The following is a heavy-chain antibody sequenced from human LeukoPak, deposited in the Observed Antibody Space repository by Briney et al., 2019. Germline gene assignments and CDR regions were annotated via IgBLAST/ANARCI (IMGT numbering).Heavy chain of an antibody. CDR1: GFTFSDYY. D-gene: IGHD2-15*01. J-gene: IGHJ4*02. Sequence: PGGSLRLSCAASGFTFSDYYMSWIRQAPGKGLEWVSYISSSSSYTNYADSVKGRFTISRDNAKNSLYLQMNSLRAEDTAVYYCAKSAGGPLLFFDYWGQGTLVTVSS. V-gene: IGHV3-11*03. CDR2: ISSSSSYT. CDR3: AKSAGGPLLFFDY.